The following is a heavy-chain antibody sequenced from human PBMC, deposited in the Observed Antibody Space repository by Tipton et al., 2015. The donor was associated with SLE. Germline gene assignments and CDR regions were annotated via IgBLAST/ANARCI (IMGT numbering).Heavy chain of an antibody. Sequence: TLSLTCTVSGGSISGYYWSWIRQPPGKGLEWIGEINHSGSTNYNPSLKSRVTISVDTSKNQFSLKLSSVTAADTAVYYCARDGGPAAIGYFDLWGRGTLVTVSS. CDR1: GGSISGYY. V-gene: IGHV4-34*01. CDR3: ARDGGPAAIGYFDL. D-gene: IGHD2-2*01. J-gene: IGHJ2*01. CDR2: INHSGST.